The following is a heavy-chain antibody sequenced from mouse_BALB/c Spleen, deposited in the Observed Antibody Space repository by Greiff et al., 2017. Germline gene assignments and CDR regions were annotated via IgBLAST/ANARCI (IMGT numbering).Heavy chain of an antibody. V-gene: IGHV5-17*02. D-gene: IGHD4-1*01. Sequence: EVKLMESGGGLVQPGGSRKLSCAASGFTFSSFGMHWVRQAPEKGLEWVAYISSGSSTIYYADTVKGRFTISRDNPKNTLFLQMTSLRSEDTAMYYCARERDLTGYFDYWGQGTTLTVSS. CDR2: ISSGSSTI. CDR1: GFTFSSFG. CDR3: ARERDLTGYFDY. J-gene: IGHJ2*01.